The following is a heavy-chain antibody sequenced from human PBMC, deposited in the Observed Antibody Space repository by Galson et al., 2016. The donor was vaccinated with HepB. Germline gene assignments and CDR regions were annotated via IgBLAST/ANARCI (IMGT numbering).Heavy chain of an antibody. Sequence: VKVSCKASGYTFTTYGISWVRQAPGQGLEWMGWISAYNGNTNYAQKRQGRVPLTTDTSTSTAYMELRSLRSDDTAVYYCARDPRKIRYQLLEIYYYYYAMDVWGQGTTVTVSS. CDR3: ARDPRKIRYQLLEIYYYYYAMDV. CDR1: GYTFTTYG. J-gene: IGHJ6*02. V-gene: IGHV1-18*01. CDR2: ISAYNGNT. D-gene: IGHD2-2*01.